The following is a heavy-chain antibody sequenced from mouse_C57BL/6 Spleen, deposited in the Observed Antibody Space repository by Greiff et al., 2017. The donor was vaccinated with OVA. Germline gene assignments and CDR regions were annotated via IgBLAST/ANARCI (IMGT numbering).Heavy chain of an antibody. V-gene: IGHV7-3*01. J-gene: IGHJ1*03. CDR2: IRNKANGYTT. D-gene: IGHD1-1*01. CDR1: GFTFTDYY. Sequence: EVQLVESGGGLVQPGGSLSLSCAASGFTFTDYYMSWVRQPPGKALEWLGFIRNKANGYTTEYSASVKGRFTISRDNSQSILYLQMNALRAEDSATYYSARGGFITTVVDWYFDVWGTGTTVTVSS. CDR3: ARGGFITTVVDWYFDV.